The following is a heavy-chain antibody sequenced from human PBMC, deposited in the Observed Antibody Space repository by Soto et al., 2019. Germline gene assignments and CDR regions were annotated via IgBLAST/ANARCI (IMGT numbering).Heavy chain of an antibody. D-gene: IGHD3-3*01. CDR1: GYTFTSYG. J-gene: IGHJ6*02. CDR2: ISAYNGNT. V-gene: IGHV1-18*01. Sequence: GASVKVSCKASGYTFTSYGVSWVRQAPGQGLEWMGWISAYNGNTNYAQKLQGRVTMTTDTSTSTAYMELRSLRSDDTAVYYCARMGVADFWSGYENYYYYGMDVWGQGTTVTVSS. CDR3: ARMGVADFWSGYENYYYYGMDV.